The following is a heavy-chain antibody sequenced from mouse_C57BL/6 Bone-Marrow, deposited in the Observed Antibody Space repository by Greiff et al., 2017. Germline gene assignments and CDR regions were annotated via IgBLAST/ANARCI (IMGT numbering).Heavy chain of an antibody. J-gene: IGHJ4*01. CDR2: IYPGSGST. CDR1: GYTFTSYW. CDR3: ARAYYSYYYAMDY. Sequence: QVQLQQPGAELVKPGASVKMSCKASGYTFTSYWITWVKQRPGQGLEWIGDIYPGSGSTNYNEKFTSKATLTVDTSSSTAYMQLSSLTSEDSAVYYCARAYYSYYYAMDYWGQGTSVTVSS. V-gene: IGHV1-55*01. D-gene: IGHD2-12*01.